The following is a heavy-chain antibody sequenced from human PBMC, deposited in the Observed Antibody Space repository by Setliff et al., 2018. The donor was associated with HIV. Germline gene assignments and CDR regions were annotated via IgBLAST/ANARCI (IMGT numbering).Heavy chain of an antibody. D-gene: IGHD3-22*01. Sequence: SETLSLTCNVSGGSISSSSFYWGWIRQPPGKGLEWIGSIYYSGSTYYNSSLKSRVTISVDTSKNQFSLKLSPVTAADTAVYYCAATYYYDSSGLHGFDYWGQGTLVTVSS. CDR3: AATYYYDSSGLHGFDY. V-gene: IGHV4-39*01. CDR2: IYYSGST. CDR1: GGSISSSSFY. J-gene: IGHJ4*02.